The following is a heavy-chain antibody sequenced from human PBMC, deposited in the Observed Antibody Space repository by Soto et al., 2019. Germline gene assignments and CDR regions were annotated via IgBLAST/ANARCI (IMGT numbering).Heavy chain of an antibody. D-gene: IGHD2-15*01. J-gene: IGHJ4*02. Sequence: SETLSLTSPVSGGSISSYYWSWIRQPPGKGLECIGYIYYSGSTTYNPSLKSRITISVDTSKNQFSLTLSSVTAADTAVYYCARRGGFLRGGFDYWGQGTRVTVSS. CDR2: IYYSGST. V-gene: IGHV4-59*08. CDR1: GGSISSYY. CDR3: ARRGGFLRGGFDY.